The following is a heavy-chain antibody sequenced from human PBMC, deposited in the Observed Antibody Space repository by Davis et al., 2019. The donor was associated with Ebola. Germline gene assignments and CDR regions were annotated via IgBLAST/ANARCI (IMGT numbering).Heavy chain of an antibody. V-gene: IGHV1-46*01. J-gene: IGHJ4*02. CDR2: INPSSGST. Sequence: ASVKVSCKASRYTFTSYYMHWVRHAPGHGPERMGIINPSSGSTSYAQKFQGRVTMTRDTSTSTVYMELSSLRSEDTAVYYCARGIDSYGATFDNWGQGTLVTVSS. CDR1: RYTFTSYY. CDR3: ARGIDSYGATFDN. D-gene: IGHD5-18*01.